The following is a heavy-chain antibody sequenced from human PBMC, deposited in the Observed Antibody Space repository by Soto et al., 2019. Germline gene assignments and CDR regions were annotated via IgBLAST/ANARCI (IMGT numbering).Heavy chain of an antibody. CDR3: AREGYSTATRAQYYYYYGMGV. CDR2: IIPIFGTA. V-gene: IGHV1-69*13. J-gene: IGHJ6*01. Sequence: RASVKVSCKASGGTFSSYAMSWVRQAPGQGLEGMGGIIPIFGTADYAQKFQGRVTITADESTSTAYMELSSLRSEDTAVYYCAREGYSTATRAQYYYYYGMGVWGEGTTVAVSS. CDR1: GGTFSSYA. D-gene: IGHD6-13*01.